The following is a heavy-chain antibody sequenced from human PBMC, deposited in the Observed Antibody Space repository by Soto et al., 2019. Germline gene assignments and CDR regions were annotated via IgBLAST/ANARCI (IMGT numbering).Heavy chain of an antibody. D-gene: IGHD1-20*01. CDR1: GGTFSSYA. Sequence: ASVKVSCKASGGTFSSYAISWVRQAPGQGLGWMGGNIPIFGTANYAQKFQGRVTITADESTSTAYMELSSLRSEDTAVYFCAREYNWNDVRYGMDVWGQGTTVTVSS. CDR3: AREYNWNDVRYGMDV. V-gene: IGHV1-69*13. J-gene: IGHJ6*02. CDR2: NIPIFGTA.